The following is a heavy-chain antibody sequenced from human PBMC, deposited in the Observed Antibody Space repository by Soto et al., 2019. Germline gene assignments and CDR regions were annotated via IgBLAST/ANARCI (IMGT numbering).Heavy chain of an antibody. J-gene: IGHJ6*02. CDR3: ARVPRWLQSGLSEGYYHYYGMDV. V-gene: IGHV1-69*13. D-gene: IGHD5-12*01. Sequence: SVKVSCKASGGTFSSYAISWVRQAPGQGLEWMGGIIPIFGTANYAQKFQGRVTITADESTSTAYMELSSLRSEDTAVYYCARVPRWLQSGLSEGYYHYYGMDVWGQGTTVTGSS. CDR2: IIPIFGTA. CDR1: GGTFSSYA.